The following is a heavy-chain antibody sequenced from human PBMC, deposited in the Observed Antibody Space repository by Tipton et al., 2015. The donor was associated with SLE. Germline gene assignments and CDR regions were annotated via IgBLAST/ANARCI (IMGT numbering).Heavy chain of an antibody. Sequence: SLRLSCAASGFTFSSYSMNWVRQAPGKGLEWVSSISSSSSYIYYADSVKGRFTISRDNSKNTVYLQMNSLRPDDTAVYFCAKEEGSSWSLDSWGQGTLVTVSS. CDR1: GFTFSSYS. D-gene: IGHD6-13*01. V-gene: IGHV3-21*01. CDR3: AKEEGSSWSLDS. J-gene: IGHJ4*02. CDR2: ISSSSSYI.